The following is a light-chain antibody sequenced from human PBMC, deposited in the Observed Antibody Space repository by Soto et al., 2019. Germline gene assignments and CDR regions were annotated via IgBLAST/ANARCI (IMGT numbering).Light chain of an antibody. CDR3: QQHRNWPLT. CDR2: DAS. Sequence: EIVMTQSPATLSVSPGERASLSCRASQSVYSNLAWYQHKPGQAPRLLIFDASTRATGIPARFSGSGSGTEFTLTISSLQSEDFAVYYCQQHRNWPLTFGGGTKVEIK. V-gene: IGKV3-15*01. CDR1: QSVYSN. J-gene: IGKJ4*01.